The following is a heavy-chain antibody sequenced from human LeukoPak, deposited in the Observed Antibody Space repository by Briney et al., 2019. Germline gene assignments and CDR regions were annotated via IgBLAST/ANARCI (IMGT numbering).Heavy chain of an antibody. CDR1: GFTFSRYS. CDR3: ASSPYDSSGYLIY. Sequence: PGGSLRLSCAAPGFTFSRYSMNWVRQAPGKGLEWVSSISSSSSYIYYADSVKGRFTISRDNAKNSLYLQMNSLRAADTAVYYCASSPYDSSGYLIYWGQGTLVTVSS. CDR2: ISSSSSYI. D-gene: IGHD3-22*01. J-gene: IGHJ4*02. V-gene: IGHV3-21*01.